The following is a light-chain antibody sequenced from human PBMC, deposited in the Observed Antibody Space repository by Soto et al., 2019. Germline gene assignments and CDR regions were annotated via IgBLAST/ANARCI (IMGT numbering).Light chain of an antibody. CDR2: GAS. V-gene: IGKV3-20*01. J-gene: IGKJ2*01. CDR3: HQFGGSPPYT. Sequence: EIVLTQSPGTLSLSPRERATLSCRVSQSVSSSYLAWYQQKPGQAPRLLIYGASSRATGIPDRFSGSGSGTDFTLTISRLEPEDFAVFYCHQFGGSPPYTFGQGTKLEIK. CDR1: QSVSSSY.